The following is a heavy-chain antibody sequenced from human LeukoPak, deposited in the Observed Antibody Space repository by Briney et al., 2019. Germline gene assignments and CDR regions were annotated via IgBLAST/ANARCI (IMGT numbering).Heavy chain of an antibody. Sequence: KPGGSLRLSCAASGFTFSSYDIHRVRQATGESLEWVSPIRTAGDTYYPGSVKGRFTISRENAKNFFYLQMNTLRAGDTAVYCCARDRGIAAAGTINWLDPWGQGTLVTVSS. CDR1: GFTFSSYD. CDR3: ARDRGIAAAGTINWLDP. CDR2: IRTAGDT. J-gene: IGHJ5*02. V-gene: IGHV3-13*04. D-gene: IGHD6-13*01.